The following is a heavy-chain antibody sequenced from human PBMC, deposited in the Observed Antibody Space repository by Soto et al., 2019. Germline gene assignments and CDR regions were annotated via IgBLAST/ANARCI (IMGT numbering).Heavy chain of an antibody. Sequence: SVKVSCKASGGTFRSYAISRVLQAPGIRLEWMGGIIPIFGTANYAQKFQGRVTITADESTSTAYMELSSLRSEDTAVYYCARGSGYSSGHFFDYWGQGTLVTVSS. CDR3: ARGSGYSSGHFFDY. CDR2: IIPIFGTA. V-gene: IGHV1-69*13. J-gene: IGHJ4*02. D-gene: IGHD6-19*01. CDR1: GGTFRSYA.